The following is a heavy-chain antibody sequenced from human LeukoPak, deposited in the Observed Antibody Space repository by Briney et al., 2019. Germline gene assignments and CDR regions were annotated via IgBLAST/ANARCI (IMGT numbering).Heavy chain of an antibody. V-gene: IGHV1-46*02. CDR2: VNPSGGST. CDR3: ARGPSITMVRGGQWYYYIDV. CDR1: GYTFNSYY. D-gene: IGHD3-10*01. J-gene: IGHJ6*03. Sequence: ASVTVSYKASGYTFNSYYMHWVRQAPGQGLEWMGSVNPSGGSTHYQQQLQGRVTMTRDTSTSTVYMELSSLRSEDTAVYYCARGPSITMVRGGQWYYYIDVWGKGTTVTISS.